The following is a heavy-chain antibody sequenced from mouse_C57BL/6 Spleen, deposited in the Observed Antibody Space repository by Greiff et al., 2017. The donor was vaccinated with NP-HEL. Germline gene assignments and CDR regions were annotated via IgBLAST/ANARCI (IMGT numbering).Heavy chain of an antibody. CDR1: GYSITSGYD. Sequence: VQLQQSGPGMVKPSQSLSLTCTVTGYSITSGYDWHWIRHFPGNKLEWMGYISYSGSTNYNPSLKSRISITHDTSKNHFFLKLNSVTTEDTATYYCARGGYDYDAWFAYWGQGTLVTVSA. CDR2: ISYSGST. CDR3: ARGGYDYDAWFAY. J-gene: IGHJ3*01. D-gene: IGHD2-4*01. V-gene: IGHV3-1*01.